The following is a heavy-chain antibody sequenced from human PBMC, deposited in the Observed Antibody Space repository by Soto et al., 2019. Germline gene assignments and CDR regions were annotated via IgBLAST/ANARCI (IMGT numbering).Heavy chain of an antibody. Sequence: QVQLVQSGAEVKKPGASVRVSCKASGYTFTSYGISWVRQAPGQGLEWMGWISAYNGNTNYAQKVQGRVTMTTDTSTSTAYVELMSLRSDDTAVYYCARLYYYGSGSYPTFDPWGQGTLVTVSS. CDR2: ISAYNGNT. CDR3: ARLYYYGSGSYPTFDP. V-gene: IGHV1-18*01. D-gene: IGHD3-10*01. J-gene: IGHJ5*02. CDR1: GYTFTSYG.